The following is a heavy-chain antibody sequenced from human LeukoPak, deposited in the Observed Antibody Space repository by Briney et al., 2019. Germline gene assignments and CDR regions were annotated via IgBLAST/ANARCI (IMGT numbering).Heavy chain of an antibody. J-gene: IGHJ4*02. D-gene: IGHD6-13*01. Sequence: GGSLRLSCAASGFTFSSYSMNWVRQAPGKGLEWVSSISSSSSYIYYADSVKGRFTISRDNAKNSLYLQMNSLRAEDTAVYYCAREGHSSSWYDRLDYWGQGTLVTVSS. V-gene: IGHV3-21*01. CDR1: GFTFSSYS. CDR3: AREGHSSSWYDRLDY. CDR2: ISSSSSYI.